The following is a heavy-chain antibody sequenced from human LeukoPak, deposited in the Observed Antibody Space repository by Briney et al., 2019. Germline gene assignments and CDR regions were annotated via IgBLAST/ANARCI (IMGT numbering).Heavy chain of an antibody. D-gene: IGHD3-3*01. V-gene: IGHV4-59*01. Sequence: SETLSLTCTVSGAAISTYFWSWIRQSPGKGLEWIGYIYSSGSTKYNPSLKSRVTISVDASKNQFALTLRSLTAVDTAVYYCARDFWSGSVGFDPWGQGTLVTVSS. CDR2: IYSSGST. CDR3: ARDFWSGSVGFDP. J-gene: IGHJ5*02. CDR1: GAAISTYF.